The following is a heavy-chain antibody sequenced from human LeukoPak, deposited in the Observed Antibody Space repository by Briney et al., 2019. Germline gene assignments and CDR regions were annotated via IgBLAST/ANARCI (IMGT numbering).Heavy chain of an antibody. D-gene: IGHD3-3*01. CDR2: MNPNSGNT. V-gene: IGHV1-8*03. CDR3: ARCTIFGVVIIPLGAFDI. CDR1: GYTFTSYD. Sequence: ASVKVSCKASGYTFTSYDINWVRQATGQGLEWMGWMNPNSGNTGYAQKFQGRVTITRNTSISTAYMELSSLRSEDTAVYYCARCTIFGVVIIPLGAFDIWGQGTMVTVSS. J-gene: IGHJ3*02.